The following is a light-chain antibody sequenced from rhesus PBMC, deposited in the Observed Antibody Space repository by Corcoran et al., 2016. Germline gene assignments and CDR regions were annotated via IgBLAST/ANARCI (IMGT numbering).Light chain of an antibody. V-gene: IGKV1-22*01. Sequence: DIQMTQSPSSLSASVGDTVTITCRASQSISSWLDWYQQKPGKAPKLLIYKASSLQSGVPSRFSGRGSGTDFTLTISRLQPEDFATYYCLQYSSSPWTFGQGTKVEIK. CDR2: KAS. CDR3: LQYSSSPWT. CDR1: QSISSW. J-gene: IGKJ1*01.